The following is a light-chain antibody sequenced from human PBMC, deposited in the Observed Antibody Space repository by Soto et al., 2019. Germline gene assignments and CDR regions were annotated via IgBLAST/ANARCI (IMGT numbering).Light chain of an antibody. J-gene: IGLJ2*01. CDR2: DNN. CDR3: HSYDSSLSAVV. CDR1: SSNIGAGHH. V-gene: IGLV1-40*01. Sequence: QSVLTQSPSVSGAPGQRVTVSCTGSSSNIGAGHHVHWYQQLPGTAPKLLIFDNNNRPSGVPDRFSGSKSGTSASLAISGLQAEDEAEYYCHSYDSSLSAVVFGGGTKLTVL.